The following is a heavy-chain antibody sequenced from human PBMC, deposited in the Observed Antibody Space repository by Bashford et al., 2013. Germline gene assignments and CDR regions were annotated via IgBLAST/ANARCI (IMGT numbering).Heavy chain of an antibody. CDR1: GYTFTSYY. J-gene: IGHJ6*04. V-gene: IGHV1-46*01. CDR3: ASADLDYYGMDV. Sequence: ASVKVSCKASGYTFTSYYMHWVRQAPGQGLEWMGIINPSGGSTSYAQKFQGRVTMTRDTSTSTVYMELSSLRSEDTAVYYCASADLDYYGMDVWAKGTTVTVSS. CDR2: INPSGGST.